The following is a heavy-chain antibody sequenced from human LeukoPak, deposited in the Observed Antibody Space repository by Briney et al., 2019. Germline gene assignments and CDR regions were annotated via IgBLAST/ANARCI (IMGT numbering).Heavy chain of an antibody. V-gene: IGHV3-48*02. CDR1: GFTFSSYS. CDR2: ISSSISVT. CDR3: ARDQYSGHWYYALDI. D-gene: IGHD6-19*01. Sequence: PGGSLRLSCAASGFTFSSYSMNWVRQAPGKGLEWVSYISSSISVTYYADSVKGRFTISRDNAKNSLYLQMNSLRDEDTAVYYCARDQYSGHWYYALDIWGQGTMVTVSS. J-gene: IGHJ3*02.